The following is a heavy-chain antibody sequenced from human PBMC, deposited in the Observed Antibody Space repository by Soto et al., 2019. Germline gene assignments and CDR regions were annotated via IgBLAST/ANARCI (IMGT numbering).Heavy chain of an antibody. J-gene: IGHJ6*03. D-gene: IGHD1-26*01. Sequence: GGSLRLSCAASGFTFSSYSMNWVRQAPGKGLEWVSSISSSSSYIYYADSVKGRFTISRDNAKNSLYLQMNSLRAEDTAVYYCARVKGASPPLGYMDVWGKGTTVTVSS. CDR2: ISSSSSYI. CDR3: ARVKGASPPLGYMDV. V-gene: IGHV3-21*01. CDR1: GFTFSSYS.